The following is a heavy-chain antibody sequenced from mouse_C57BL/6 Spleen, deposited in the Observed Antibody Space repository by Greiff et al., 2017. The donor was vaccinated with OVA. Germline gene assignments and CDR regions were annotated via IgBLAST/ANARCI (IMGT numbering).Heavy chain of an antibody. CDR2: IDPSDRYT. Sequence: VPLQQPGAELVMPGASVKLSFQASGYTFTSYWMHWVKPRPGQGLEWVGEIDPSDRYTNYNQKFKGKSTLTVEKSSSTDYKQHSSLTSEDPPVYYCARSGDGYDGYCFADWGQGTTLTVSS. CDR1: GYTFTSYW. D-gene: IGHD2-2*01. CDR3: ARSGDGYDGYCFAD. J-gene: IGHJ2*01. V-gene: IGHV1-69*01.